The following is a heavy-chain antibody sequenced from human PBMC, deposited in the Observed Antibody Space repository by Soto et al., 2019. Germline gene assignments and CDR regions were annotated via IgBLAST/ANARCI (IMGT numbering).Heavy chain of an antibody. CDR2: IDGSGGST. J-gene: IGHJ5*02. CDR1: GFTFGTAD. V-gene: IGHV3-23*01. Sequence: WGSLRLSCAASGFTFGTADMSWVRQAPGEGLEWVSTIDGSGGSTYYADSVKGRLTISRDNSSNTVYLQMTTLRGDDTALYYSVKNSGWFNTWGQGALVTVSS. D-gene: IGHD3-10*01. CDR3: VKNSGWFNT.